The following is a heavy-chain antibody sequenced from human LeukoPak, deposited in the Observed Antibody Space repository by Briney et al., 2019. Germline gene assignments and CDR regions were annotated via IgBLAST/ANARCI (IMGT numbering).Heavy chain of an antibody. CDR1: GFTFSRHW. D-gene: IGHD5-24*01. CDR2: ISLDGSTT. CDR3: GCSEDGYIDY. Sequence: GGSLRLSCAGSGFTFSRHWMHWVRQAPGKGLVWVSRISLDGSTTLYSDSVRGRFTISRDNAKNTLYLQMNSLGAEDTAVYYCGCSEDGYIDYWGQGTRVSVSS. V-gene: IGHV3-74*01. J-gene: IGHJ4*02.